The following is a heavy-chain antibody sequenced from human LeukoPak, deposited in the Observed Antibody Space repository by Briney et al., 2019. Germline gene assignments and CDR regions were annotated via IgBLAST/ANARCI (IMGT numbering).Heavy chain of an antibody. CDR2: IYFSGST. Sequence: PSETLSLTCTVSGGSISSSTYYWGWIRQPPGKGLEWIGTIYFSGSTSYNPSLKSRVTISVDTSKNQFSLKLSSVTAADTAVYYCARRIAARHYLHYWGQGTLVTVSS. J-gene: IGHJ4*02. CDR1: GGSISSSTYY. V-gene: IGHV4-39*01. D-gene: IGHD6-6*01. CDR3: ARRIAARHYLHY.